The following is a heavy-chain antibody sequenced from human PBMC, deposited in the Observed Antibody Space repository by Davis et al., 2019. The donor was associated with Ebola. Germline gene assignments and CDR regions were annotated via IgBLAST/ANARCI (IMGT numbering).Heavy chain of an antibody. CDR2: ISWNSGSI. Sequence: PGGSLRLSCAASGFTFADYAMHWVRQAPGKGLEWVSGISWNSGSIGYADSVKGRFTISRDNAKNSLYLQMNSLKTEDTAVYYCTSSSYSGSYYRDYWGQGTLVTVSS. J-gene: IGHJ4*02. CDR1: GFTFADYA. V-gene: IGHV3-9*01. D-gene: IGHD1-26*01. CDR3: TSSSYSGSYYRDY.